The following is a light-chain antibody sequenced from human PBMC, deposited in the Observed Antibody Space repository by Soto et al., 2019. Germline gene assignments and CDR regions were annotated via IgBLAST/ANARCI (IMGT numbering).Light chain of an antibody. J-gene: IGLJ2*01. V-gene: IGLV1-44*01. CDR2: NNN. CDR3: AAWDDSLKDV. Sequence: QSVLTQPPSVSGTPGQRGTISCSGSDSNIGKNIVNWYRQLPGTAPKLLIYNNNQRPSGVPDRFSGSKSGTSASLAISGLQSEDEADYYCAAWDDSLKDVFGGGTKVTVL. CDR1: DSNIGKNI.